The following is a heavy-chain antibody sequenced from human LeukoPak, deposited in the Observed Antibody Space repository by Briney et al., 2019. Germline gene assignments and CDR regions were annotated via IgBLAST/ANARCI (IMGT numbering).Heavy chain of an antibody. V-gene: IGHV4-39*01. J-gene: IGHJ4*02. Sequence: PSETLSLTCTVSCGSISSGDYYWGWIRQPPGKGLEWIGSIYYSGSTYYNPSLKSRVTISVDTSKNQFSLKLSSVTAADTPVYYCARLLPYYALASDDFDYWGQGTLVTVSS. CDR3: ARLLPYYALASDDFDY. CDR2: IYYSGST. CDR1: CGSISSGDYY. D-gene: IGHD3-3*01.